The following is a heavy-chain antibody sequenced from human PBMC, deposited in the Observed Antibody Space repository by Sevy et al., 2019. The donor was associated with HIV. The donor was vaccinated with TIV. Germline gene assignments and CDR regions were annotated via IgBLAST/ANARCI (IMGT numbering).Heavy chain of an antibody. CDR1: GFTFSNYW. J-gene: IGHJ4*02. CDR3: VREERRGSSGWYPIIDY. V-gene: IGHV3-74*01. CDR2: INSDGTTT. D-gene: IGHD6-19*01. Sequence: GGSLRLSCAASGFTFSNYWMHWVRQAPGKGLVWVSRINSDGTTTTYADSVRGRFTISRDNAKSTLYLQMNSLRAEDTAVYYCVREERRGSSGWYPIIDYWGQGTLVTVSS.